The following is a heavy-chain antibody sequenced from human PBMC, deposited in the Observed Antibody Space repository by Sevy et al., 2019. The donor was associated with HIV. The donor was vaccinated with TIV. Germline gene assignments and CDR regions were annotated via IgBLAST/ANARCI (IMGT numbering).Heavy chain of an antibody. CDR1: GFTFSSYA. V-gene: IGHV3-30-3*01. CDR3: ARGPTITMVRELDY. Sequence: GGSVRLSCAASGFTFSSYAMHWVRQAPGKGLEWVAVISYDGSNKYYADSVKGRFTISRDNSKNTLYLQMNSLRAEDTAVYYCARGPTITMVRELDYWGQGTLVTVSS. D-gene: IGHD3-10*01. CDR2: ISYDGSNK. J-gene: IGHJ4*02.